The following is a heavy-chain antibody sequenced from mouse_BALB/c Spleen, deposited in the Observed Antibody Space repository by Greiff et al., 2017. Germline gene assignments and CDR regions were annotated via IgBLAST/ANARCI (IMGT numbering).Heavy chain of an antibody. Sequence: QVQLQQPGAELVKPGASVTMSCKASGYTFTSYWMHWVKQRPGQGLEWIGTIDPSDSYTSYNQKFKGKATLTVDTSSSTAYMQLSSLTSEDSAVYYCTTSPSYWYCDVWGAGTTVTVSA. CDR1: GYTFTSYW. CDR2: IDPSDSYT. V-gene: IGHV1S127*01. CDR3: TTSPSYWYCDV. J-gene: IGHJ1*01.